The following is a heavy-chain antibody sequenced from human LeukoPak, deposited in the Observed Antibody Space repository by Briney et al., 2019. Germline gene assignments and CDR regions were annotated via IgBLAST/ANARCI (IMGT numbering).Heavy chain of an antibody. CDR2: VSGSGGTT. CDR1: GFTFTSYA. J-gene: IGHJ4*02. CDR3: AKTRGYSSSSFDY. V-gene: IGHV3-23*01. D-gene: IGHD6-6*01. Sequence: GGSLRLSCAASGFTFTSYAMGWVRQAPGKGLDGVSAVSGSGGTTYYADSVKCRFTISRDNSKNTLYLQMNSLRVEDTAVYYCAKTRGYSSSSFDYWGQGILVTVSS.